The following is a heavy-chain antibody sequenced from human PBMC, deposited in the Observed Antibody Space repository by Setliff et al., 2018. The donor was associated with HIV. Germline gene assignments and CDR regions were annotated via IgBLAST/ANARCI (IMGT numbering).Heavy chain of an antibody. J-gene: IGHJ3*02. CDR2: IYYSGST. CDR1: GGSISSDY. V-gene: IGHV4-59*01. D-gene: IGHD6-13*01. CDR3: ARYWQQLGAYAFDI. Sequence: ETLSLTCTVFGGSISSDYWSWIRQPPGQGLEWLGYIYYSGSTNYNPSLKSRVTISVDTSKNQFSLKLSSVTAADTAVYYCARYWQQLGAYAFDIWGQGAMVTVSS.